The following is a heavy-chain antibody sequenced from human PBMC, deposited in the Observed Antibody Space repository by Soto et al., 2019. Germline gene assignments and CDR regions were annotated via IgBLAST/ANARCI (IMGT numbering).Heavy chain of an antibody. D-gene: IGHD5-12*01. CDR2: IIPMYGTT. CDR1: GGSFSSSA. Sequence: SVKVSCKSSGGSFSSSAITWVRQAPVQWLEWMGRIIPMYGTTFYAQTFQGRVTITADESTSTVYMHLSSLKSEDTASYFCATSVGAIGYRFFNMDVWGQGTTVTVSS. J-gene: IGHJ6*02. V-gene: IGHV1-69*13. CDR3: ATSVGAIGYRFFNMDV.